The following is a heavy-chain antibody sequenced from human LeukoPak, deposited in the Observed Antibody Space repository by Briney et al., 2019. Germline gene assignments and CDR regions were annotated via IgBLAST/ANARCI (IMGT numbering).Heavy chain of an antibody. Sequence: PSETLSLTCTVSGGSISSSSYYWGWIRRPPGKGLEWIGNIYYSGSTNYNPSLKSRVSMSVDTSKNQISLKMTSLTAADTAVYYCARDRNTNWFDPWGQGTLVTVSS. CDR3: ARDRNTNWFDP. J-gene: IGHJ5*02. CDR2: IYYSGST. V-gene: IGHV4-39*07. CDR1: GGSISSSSYY.